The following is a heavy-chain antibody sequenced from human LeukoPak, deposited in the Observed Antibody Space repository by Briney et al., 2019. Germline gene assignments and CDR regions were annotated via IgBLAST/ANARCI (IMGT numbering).Heavy chain of an antibody. Sequence: GGSLRLSCAASGFTFSSYAMSWVRQAPGKGLEWVSATSGSGGSTYYADSVKGRFTISRDNSKNTLYLQMNSLRVEDTAVYYCAKFLGDTPTRWYFYLGGRGTLVIVSS. V-gene: IGHV3-23*01. CDR3: AKFLGDTPTRWYFYL. J-gene: IGHJ2*01. D-gene: IGHD2-21*01. CDR2: TSGSGGST. CDR1: GFTFSSYA.